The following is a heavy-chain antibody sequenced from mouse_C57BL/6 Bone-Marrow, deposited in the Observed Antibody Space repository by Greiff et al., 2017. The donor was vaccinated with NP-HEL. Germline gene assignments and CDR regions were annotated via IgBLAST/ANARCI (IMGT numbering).Heavy chain of an antibody. CDR3: ARSPYY. J-gene: IGHJ2*01. CDR2: IDPSDSYT. Sequence: VQLQQPGAELVRPGTSVKLSCKASGYTFTSYWMHWVKQRPGQGLEWIGVIDPSDSYTNYNQKLKGKATLTVDTSSSTAYMQRSSLTSEDAAVYYCARSPYYWGQGTTLTVSS. V-gene: IGHV1-59*01. CDR1: GYTFTSYW.